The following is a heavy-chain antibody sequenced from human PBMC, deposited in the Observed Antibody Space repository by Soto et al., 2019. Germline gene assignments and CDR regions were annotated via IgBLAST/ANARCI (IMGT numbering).Heavy chain of an antibody. Sequence: GGSLRLSCTASGFTFNDYYMTWFRRAPGTGLEWVSYISSTGSYTNYAESVKGRFTISRDNAKNSLYLQMDSLRDEDTAVYYCARDPSIRSPPDYWGRGTLVTVSS. CDR3: ARDPSIRSPPDY. CDR1: GFTFNDYY. CDR2: ISSTGSYT. J-gene: IGHJ4*02. V-gene: IGHV3-11*05. D-gene: IGHD3-3*02.